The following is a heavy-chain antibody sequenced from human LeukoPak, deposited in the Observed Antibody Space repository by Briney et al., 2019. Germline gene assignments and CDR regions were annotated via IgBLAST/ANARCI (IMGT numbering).Heavy chain of an antibody. V-gene: IGHV3-30*02. CDR3: AHSGGSS. Sequence: GGPLSSSCAAPGVTSRTSAMPWFRQAPAKGLEWVAFIQFYGNSKYYADSVKGRFTISRDTSKNTVYLQMNSLRPEDTAVYYCAHSGGSSWGQGTLVTVSS. CDR1: GVTSRTSA. J-gene: IGHJ5*02. CDR2: IQFYGNSK. D-gene: IGHD2-15*01.